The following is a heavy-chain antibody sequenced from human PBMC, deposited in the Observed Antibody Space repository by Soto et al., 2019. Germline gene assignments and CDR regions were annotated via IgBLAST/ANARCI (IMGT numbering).Heavy chain of an antibody. Sequence: GEALKISCKASGYDFARTWIGWVRQLPGKGLDWLGIIYPGDSETRYSPSFRGQVTFSVDMSISTAYLQWSSLKTSDIAIYYCARLVGAYDSYFDHWGQGTRVTVSS. CDR3: ARLVGAYDSYFDH. J-gene: IGHJ4*02. V-gene: IGHV5-51*01. CDR2: IYPGDSET. D-gene: IGHD5-12*01. CDR1: GYDFARTW.